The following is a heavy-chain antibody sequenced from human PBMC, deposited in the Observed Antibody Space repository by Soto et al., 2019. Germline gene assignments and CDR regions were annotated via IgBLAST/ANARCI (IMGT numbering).Heavy chain of an antibody. CDR1: GFTFSSYG. CDR3: ARTKAVAAKTQYDFDY. D-gene: IGHD6-19*01. J-gene: IGHJ4*02. Sequence: QVQLVESGGGVVQPGRSLRLSCAASGFTFSSYGMNWVRQAPGKGLEWVAVIWYDGSNKYYADSVKGRFTISRDNSKNTLYRQMNSLRAEDTAVYYCARTKAVAAKTQYDFDYWGQGTLVTVSS. CDR2: IWYDGSNK. V-gene: IGHV3-33*01.